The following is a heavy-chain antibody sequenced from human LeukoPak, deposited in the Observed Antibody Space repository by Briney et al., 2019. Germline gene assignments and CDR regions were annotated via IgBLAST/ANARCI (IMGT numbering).Heavy chain of an antibody. Sequence: ASVKVSCKASGYTFTGYYIHWVRQAPGQGLEWMGWINPNNGATNYAQKFQGRVTVTRDTSISTAYMELSSLRSDDTAVYYCARSSEGRYYYDSSGFSYYYYMDVWGKGTTVTISS. J-gene: IGHJ6*03. CDR2: INPNNGAT. D-gene: IGHD3-22*01. CDR3: ARSSEGRYYYDSSGFSYYYYMDV. CDR1: GYTFTGYY. V-gene: IGHV1-2*02.